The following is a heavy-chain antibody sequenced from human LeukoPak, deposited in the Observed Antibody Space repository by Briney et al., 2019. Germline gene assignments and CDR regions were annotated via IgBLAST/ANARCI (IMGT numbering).Heavy chain of an antibody. Sequence: ASVKVSCKASGYTFTTYDINWVRQATGQGLEWMGRMNPYSGNTGYAQKFQGRVSITKNTSISTAYMELSSLRSEDTAVYYCARGDVWGTYRSHYFDYWGQGTLVTVSS. V-gene: IGHV1-8*03. D-gene: IGHD3-16*02. CDR2: MNPYSGNT. J-gene: IGHJ4*02. CDR3: ARGDVWGTYRSHYFDY. CDR1: GYTFTTYD.